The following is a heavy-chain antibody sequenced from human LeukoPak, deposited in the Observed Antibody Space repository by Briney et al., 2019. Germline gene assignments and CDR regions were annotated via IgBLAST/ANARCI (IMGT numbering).Heavy chain of an antibody. Sequence: GGSLRLSCAASGFTFSSYGMHWVRQAPGKGLEWVAVISYDGSNKYYADSVKGRFTISRDNSKNTLYLQMNSLRAEDTAVYYCARNYDSSGYIMSGAFDIWGQGTMVTVSS. V-gene: IGHV3-30*03. CDR3: ARNYDSSGYIMSGAFDI. D-gene: IGHD3-22*01. CDR1: GFTFSSYG. CDR2: ISYDGSNK. J-gene: IGHJ3*02.